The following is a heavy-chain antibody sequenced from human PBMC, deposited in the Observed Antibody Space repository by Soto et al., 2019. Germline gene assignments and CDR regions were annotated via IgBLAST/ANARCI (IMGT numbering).Heavy chain of an antibody. D-gene: IGHD4-4*01. CDR1: GFTFSTYS. Sequence: SLRLSCAASGFTFSTYSMNWVRQAPGKGLEWVSYISSSSSTIYYVDSVKGRFTISRDNAKNSLYLQMNSLRAEDTAVYYCARDMTTVNYYYYYYMDVWGKGTTVTVSS. J-gene: IGHJ6*03. CDR2: ISSSSSTI. CDR3: ARDMTTVNYYYYYYMDV. V-gene: IGHV3-48*01.